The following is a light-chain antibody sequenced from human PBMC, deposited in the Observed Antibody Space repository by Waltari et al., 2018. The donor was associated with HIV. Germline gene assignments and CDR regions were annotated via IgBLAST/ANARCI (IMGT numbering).Light chain of an antibody. Sequence: SYDLTQPPSVSVSPGQTARIACSGDELPKQYSYWYQQRPGQAPVLLIYKDNERPSGIPERFSGSCSGTTVTLTITGVPADDVADYWCQSADSSGAWVFGGGTKLTVL. CDR2: KDN. J-gene: IGLJ3*02. CDR1: ELPKQY. V-gene: IGLV3-25*03. CDR3: QSADSSGAWV.